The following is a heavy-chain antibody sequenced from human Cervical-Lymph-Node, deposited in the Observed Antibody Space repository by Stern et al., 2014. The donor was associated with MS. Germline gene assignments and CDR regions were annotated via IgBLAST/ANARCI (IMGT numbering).Heavy chain of an antibody. J-gene: IGHJ4*02. Sequence: VQLEESGPGLVKPSQTLSLTCTVSGGSISSGSDYWSWIRQPVGKGLEWIGRIPPSGTAYYPPSLKSRVTISTDTSRNQFSLELNSATAADTAIYYCASGYRIFDYWGQGILVTVSS. CDR1: GGSISSGSDY. D-gene: IGHD5-18*01. V-gene: IGHV4-61*02. CDR3: ASGYRIFDY. CDR2: IPPSGTA.